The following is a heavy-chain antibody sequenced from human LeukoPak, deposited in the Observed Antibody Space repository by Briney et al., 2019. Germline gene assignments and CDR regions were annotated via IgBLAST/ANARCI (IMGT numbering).Heavy chain of an antibody. Sequence: ASVKVSCKASGYTFTSYGISWVRQAPGQGLEWMGWISAYNGNTNYARKLQGRVTMTTDTSTSTAYMELRSLRSDDTAVYYCARQRGTIVVVPAAPQPPLDYWGQGTLVTVSS. J-gene: IGHJ4*02. CDR2: ISAYNGNT. V-gene: IGHV1-18*04. D-gene: IGHD2-2*01. CDR3: ARQRGTIVVVPAAPQPPLDY. CDR1: GYTFTSYG.